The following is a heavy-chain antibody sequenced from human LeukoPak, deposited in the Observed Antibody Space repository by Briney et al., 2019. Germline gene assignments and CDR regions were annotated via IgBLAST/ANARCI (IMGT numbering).Heavy chain of an antibody. CDR1: GYTFTSYY. CDR2: INPSGGST. D-gene: IGHD1-26*01. V-gene: IGHV1-46*01. CDR3: ARDMVVGATYDAFDI. J-gene: IGHJ3*02. Sequence: GASVKVSCKASGYTFTSYYMHWVRQAPGQGLEWMGIINPSGGSTSYAQKFQGRVTMTRDMSTSTVYMELSSLRSEDTAVYYCARDMVVGATYDAFDIWGQGTMVTVSS.